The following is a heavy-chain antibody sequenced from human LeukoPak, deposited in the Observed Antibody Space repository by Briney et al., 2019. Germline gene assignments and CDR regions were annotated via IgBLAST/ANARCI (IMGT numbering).Heavy chain of an antibody. J-gene: IGHJ3*02. V-gene: IGHV4-39*01. Sequence: SETLSLTCTVSGDSTSSSTYYWDWIRQAPGKGLEWLGNIYDSGTTHYNPSLKSRVTISGDTSKNQSSLKLNSVTAADTAIYYCASHRRSGSGGSENAFEIWGQGTMVTVSS. CDR2: IYDSGTT. CDR3: ASHRRSGSGGSENAFEI. D-gene: IGHD5-12*01. CDR1: GDSTSSSTYY.